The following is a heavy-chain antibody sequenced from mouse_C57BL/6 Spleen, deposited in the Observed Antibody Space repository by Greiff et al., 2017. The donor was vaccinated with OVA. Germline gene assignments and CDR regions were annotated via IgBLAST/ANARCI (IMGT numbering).Heavy chain of an antibody. CDR3: AREAWFAY. J-gene: IGHJ3*01. V-gene: IGHV1-26*01. Sequence: VQLQQSGPELVKPGASVKISCKASGYTFTDYYMNWVKQSPGKSLEWIGDINPNNGGTSYNQKFKGKATLTVDKSSSTAYMELRSLTSEDSAVYYCAREAWFAYWGQGTLVTVSA. CDR1: GYTFTDYY. CDR2: INPNNGGT.